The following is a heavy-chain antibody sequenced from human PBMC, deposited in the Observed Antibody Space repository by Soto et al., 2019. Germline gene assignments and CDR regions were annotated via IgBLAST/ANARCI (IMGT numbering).Heavy chain of an antibody. V-gene: IGHV1-18*01. Sequence: ASVKVSCKASGYTFTNYGISWVRQAPGQGLEWLGWISTYTGNTDYAQKLQGRLTMTTDTSTTTAYMELRSLRSEDTAVYYCARSIVVVTALDYWGQGTLVTVSS. CDR1: GYTFTNYG. CDR3: ARSIVVVTALDY. CDR2: ISTYTGNT. J-gene: IGHJ4*02. D-gene: IGHD2-21*02.